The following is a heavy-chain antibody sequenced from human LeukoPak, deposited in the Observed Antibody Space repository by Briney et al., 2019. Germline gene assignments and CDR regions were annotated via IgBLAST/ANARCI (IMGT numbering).Heavy chain of an antibody. CDR2: TYYRSKWYK. J-gene: IGHJ1*01. Sequence: SQTLSLTCAISGDSASSNSDTWNWIRQSPSRGLEWLGRTYYRSKWYKYYAVSVKGRITINPDTSKNQFSLQLNSVTPEDTAVYYCARGPSYFQHWGQGTLVTVSS. CDR3: ARGPSYFQH. V-gene: IGHV6-1*01. CDR1: GDSASSNSDT.